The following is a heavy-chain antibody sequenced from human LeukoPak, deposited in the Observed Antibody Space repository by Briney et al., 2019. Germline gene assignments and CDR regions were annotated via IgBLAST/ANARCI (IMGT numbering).Heavy chain of an antibody. CDR2: IIHIFGTA. D-gene: IGHD5-18*01. V-gene: IGHV1-69*13. CDR3: ARDLPGYSYGFSPRPGRTNDY. J-gene: IGHJ4*02. Sequence: SVKVSCKASGGTFSSYAISWVRQAPGQGLEWMGGIIHIFGTANYAQKFQGRVTITADESTSTAYMELNSLRSEDTAVYYCARDLPGYSYGFSPRPGRTNDYWGQGTLVTVSS. CDR1: GGTFSSYA.